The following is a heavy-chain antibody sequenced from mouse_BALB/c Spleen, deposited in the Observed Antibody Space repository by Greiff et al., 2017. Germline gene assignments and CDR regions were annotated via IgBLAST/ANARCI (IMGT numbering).Heavy chain of an antibody. Sequence: EVMLVESGAELVRSGASVKLSCTASGFNIKDYYMHWVKQRPEQGLEWIGWIDPENGDTEYAPKFQGKATMTADTSSNTAYLQLSSLTSEDTAVYYCNAYDYGSSYEAWFAYWGQGTLVTVSA. CDR3: NAYDYGSSYEAWFAY. J-gene: IGHJ3*01. D-gene: IGHD1-1*01. V-gene: IGHV14-4*02. CDR2: IDPENGDT. CDR1: GFNIKDYY.